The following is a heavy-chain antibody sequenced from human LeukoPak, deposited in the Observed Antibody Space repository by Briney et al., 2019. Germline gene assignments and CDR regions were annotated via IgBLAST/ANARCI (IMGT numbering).Heavy chain of an antibody. CDR3: ARDVDIVVVPAAMKGWFDP. V-gene: IGHV1-69*13. CDR1: GGTFSSYA. J-gene: IGHJ5*02. CDR2: IIPIFGTA. D-gene: IGHD2-2*03. Sequence: ASVKVSCKASGGTFSSYAISWVRQAPGQGLEWMGGIIPIFGTANYAQKFQGRVTITADESTSTAYMELSSLRSEDTAVYYCARDVDIVVVPAAMKGWFDPWGQGTLVTVSS.